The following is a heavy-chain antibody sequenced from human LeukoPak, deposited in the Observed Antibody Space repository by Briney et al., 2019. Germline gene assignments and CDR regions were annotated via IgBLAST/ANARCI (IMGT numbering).Heavy chain of an antibody. CDR1: GFTFSSYG. CDR3: ARGGPPDY. Sequence: GSLRLSCAASGFTFSSYGMHWVRQAPGKGLEWVAVIWYDGSNKYYADSVKGRFTISRDNSKNTLYLEMNSLRDDDTAVYYCARGGPPDYWGQGTLVTVSS. CDR2: IWYDGSNK. J-gene: IGHJ4*02. V-gene: IGHV3-33*01.